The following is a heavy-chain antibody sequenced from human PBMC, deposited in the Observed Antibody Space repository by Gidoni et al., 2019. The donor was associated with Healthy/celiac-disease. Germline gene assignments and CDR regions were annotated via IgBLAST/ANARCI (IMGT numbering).Heavy chain of an antibody. D-gene: IGHD2-15*01. CDR2: IYYSGST. J-gene: IGHJ4*01. CDR1: GGSISSSSYY. V-gene: IGHV4-39*01. Sequence: QLQLQESGPGLVKPSETLSLTCTVSGGSISSSSYYWGWIRQPPGKGLEWIGSIYYSGSTYYNPSLKSRVTISVDTSKNQFSLKLSSVTAADTAVYYCARQPGYCSGGSCYSDLVYWGQGTLVTVSS. CDR3: ARQPGYCSGGSCYSDLVY.